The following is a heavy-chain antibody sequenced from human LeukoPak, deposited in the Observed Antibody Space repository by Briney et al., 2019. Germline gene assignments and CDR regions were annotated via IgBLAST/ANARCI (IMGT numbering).Heavy chain of an antibody. CDR3: ARSEVSTTLLDY. D-gene: IGHD5/OR15-5a*01. CDR2: ISYDGSNK. J-gene: IGHJ4*02. CDR1: GFTFSSYA. V-gene: IGHV3-30-3*01. Sequence: GGSLRLSCAASGFTFSSYAMHWVRQAPGKGLEWVAVISYDGSNKYYADSVKGRFTISRDNSKNTLYLEMNTLRAEDMAMYYCARSEVSTTLLDYWGQGTLVTVSS.